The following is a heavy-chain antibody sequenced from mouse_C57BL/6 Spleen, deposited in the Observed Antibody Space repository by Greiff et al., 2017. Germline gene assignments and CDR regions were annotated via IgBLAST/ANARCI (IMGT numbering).Heavy chain of an antibody. Sequence: VQLQQSGAELVKPGASVKLSCTASGFNIKDYYMHWVKQRTEQGLEWIGRIDPEDGDTKYAPKFQGKATLTADTSSNTAYLQLSSLTSEDTAVYCCASYGRSFYAMDYWGQGTSVTVSS. CDR2: IDPEDGDT. D-gene: IGHD1-1*01. J-gene: IGHJ4*01. CDR1: GFNIKDYY. CDR3: ASYGRSFYAMDY. V-gene: IGHV14-2*01.